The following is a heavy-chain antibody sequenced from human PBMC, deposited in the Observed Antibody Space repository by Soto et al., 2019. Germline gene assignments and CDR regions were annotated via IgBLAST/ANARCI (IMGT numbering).Heavy chain of an antibody. D-gene: IGHD3-22*01. V-gene: IGHV3-7*04. CDR3: ARGDYYDSSGPFSDAFDI. J-gene: IGHJ3*02. CDR1: GFTFRSYW. CDR2: IKQDGSEQ. Sequence: GGSLRLSCAASGFTFRSYWMSWVRQAPGKGLEWVANIKQDGSEQWYVDSVKGRFTISRDNAKNSLYLQMNSLRAEDTAVYYCARGDYYDSSGPFSDAFDIWGQGTMVTVSS.